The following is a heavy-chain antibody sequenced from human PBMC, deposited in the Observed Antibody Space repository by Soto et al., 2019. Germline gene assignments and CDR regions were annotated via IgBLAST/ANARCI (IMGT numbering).Heavy chain of an antibody. CDR1: CGTVSSDDQY. CDR3: ARGGIYDFWSGLFD. D-gene: IGHD3-3*01. V-gene: IGHV4-30-4*01. Sequence: TLSLTCTVSCGTVSSDDQYWIWIRLRPGKDLEWFGYLYSGTTSYNPSLKSRVSISRDKSNNQFSLKLTSVSAEDTAVYFCARGGIYDFWSGLFDCGQ. J-gene: IGHJ1*01. CDR2: LYSGTT.